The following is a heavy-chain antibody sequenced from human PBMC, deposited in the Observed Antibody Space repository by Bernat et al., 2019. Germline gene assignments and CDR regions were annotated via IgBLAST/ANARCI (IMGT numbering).Heavy chain of an antibody. CDR2: ISYDGSNK. J-gene: IGHJ6*03. CDR3: ARGGRHGVVRYPYYMDV. V-gene: IGHV3-30*01. CDR1: GFTFSSYA. D-gene: IGHD3-3*01. Sequence: QVQLVESEGGVVQPGRSLRLSCAASGFTFSSYAMHWVRQAPGKGLEWVAVISYDGSNKYYADSVKGRFTISRDNSKNALYLQMNSLRAEDTGVYYCARGGRHGVVRYPYYMDVWGKGTTVTVSS.